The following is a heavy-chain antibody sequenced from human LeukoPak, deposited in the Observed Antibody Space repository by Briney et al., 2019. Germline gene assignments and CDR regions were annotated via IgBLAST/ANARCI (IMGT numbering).Heavy chain of an antibody. J-gene: IGHJ4*02. CDR2: IYTSGST. CDR3: ASGYYDFWSGYYVD. D-gene: IGHD3-3*01. CDR1: GGSISSYY. Sequence: SETLSLTCTVSGGSISSYYWSWIRQPAGKGLEWIGRIYTSGSTNYNPSLKSRVTMSVDTSKNQFSLKLSSVTAADTAVYYCASGYYDFWSGYYVDWGPGTLVTVSS. V-gene: IGHV4-4*07.